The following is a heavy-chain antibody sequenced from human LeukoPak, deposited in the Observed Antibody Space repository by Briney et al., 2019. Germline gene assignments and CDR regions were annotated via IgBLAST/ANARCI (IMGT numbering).Heavy chain of an antibody. CDR2: ISPYNGDT. CDR3: ARMNYGEGLDY. V-gene: IGHV1-18*04. Sequence: ASVKVSCKASGYTFTGYYIHWVRQAPGQGLEWMGWISPYNGDTNYVQNFQGRVTMTTDTSTSTVYMELRSLRSDDTAVYYCARMNYGEGLDYWGQGALVTVSS. CDR1: GYTFTGYY. D-gene: IGHD4-17*01. J-gene: IGHJ4*02.